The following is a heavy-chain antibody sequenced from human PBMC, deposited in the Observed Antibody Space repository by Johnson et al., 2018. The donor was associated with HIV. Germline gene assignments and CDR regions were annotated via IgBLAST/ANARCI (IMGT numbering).Heavy chain of an antibody. CDR2: ISYDGSNK. CDR3: ARGGVVHDGFDI. CDR1: GFTFSSYA. J-gene: IGHJ3*02. D-gene: IGHD2-8*01. V-gene: IGHV3-30*04. Sequence: QMLLVESGGGLVQPGGSLRLSCAASGFTFSSYAMHWVRQAPGKGLEWVAVISYDGSNKYYADSVKGRFTISRDNSKNTLYLQMNTLRAEDTAVYYCARGGVVHDGFDIRGLGTMVTVSS.